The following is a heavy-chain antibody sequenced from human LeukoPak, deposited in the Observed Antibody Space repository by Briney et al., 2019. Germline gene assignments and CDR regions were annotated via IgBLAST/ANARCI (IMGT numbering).Heavy chain of an antibody. Sequence: PGGSLRLSCAASGFTFSTFAMIWVRQPPGKGLEWVSSIFPSGGEIHYADSVKGRFTISRDNAKNSLYLQMNSLRAEDTAVYYCARDFGRWYFDYWGQGTLVTVSS. V-gene: IGHV3-21*01. J-gene: IGHJ4*02. CDR2: IFPSGGEI. D-gene: IGHD4-23*01. CDR1: GFTFSTFA. CDR3: ARDFGRWYFDY.